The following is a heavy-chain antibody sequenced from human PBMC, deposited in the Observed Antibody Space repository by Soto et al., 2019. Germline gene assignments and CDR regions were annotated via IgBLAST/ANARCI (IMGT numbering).Heavy chain of an antibody. J-gene: IGHJ5*01. Sequence: SQRVSCRASGLTFSCYAMTCVRKDTGKGLEWVSGISGSGATTSYADTVKGRFTVSRDNSKNTLYLQMNSLRVEDTAVYHCAKLRYFDWSAYNWFEYWGQGTPVTVSS. CDR3: AKLRYFDWSAYNWFEY. V-gene: IGHV3-23*01. CDR2: ISGSGATT. D-gene: IGHD3-9*01. CDR1: GLTFSCYA.